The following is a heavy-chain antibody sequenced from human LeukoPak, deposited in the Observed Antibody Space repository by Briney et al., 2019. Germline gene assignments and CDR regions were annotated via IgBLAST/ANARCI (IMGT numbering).Heavy chain of an antibody. J-gene: IGHJ4*02. CDR3: AKDGSYYFDY. Sequence: GGSLRLSCAASGFTFSSYAMSWVRQAPGKGLEWVSSISGSGGNTFYADSVKGRFTISRDNSKNTLYLQMNSLRAEDTAAYYCAKDGSYYFDYWGQGTLVTVSS. CDR2: ISGSGGNT. CDR1: GFTFSSYA. V-gene: IGHV3-23*01.